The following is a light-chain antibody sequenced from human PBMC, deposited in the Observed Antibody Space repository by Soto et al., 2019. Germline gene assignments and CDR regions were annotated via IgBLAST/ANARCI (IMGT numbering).Light chain of an antibody. CDR3: QQSYSTLPLT. CDR1: QGISSY. CDR2: AAS. J-gene: IGKJ4*01. V-gene: IGKV1-39*01. Sequence: DIQLTQSASFLSASVGDRVTITCRASQGISSYLSWYQQKPGKAPKILIYAASSLQTGVPSRFSGSGSGTAFTPTISSLQPADYATYYCQQSYSTLPLTFGGGTKVDIK.